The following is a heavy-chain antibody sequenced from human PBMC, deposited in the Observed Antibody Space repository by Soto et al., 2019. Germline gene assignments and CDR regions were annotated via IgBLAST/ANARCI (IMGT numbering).Heavy chain of an antibody. J-gene: IGHJ4*02. D-gene: IGHD3-22*01. CDR2: ITGSGVTT. CDR3: AKDLLHTYSYDSSGFFDY. V-gene: IGHV3-23*01. CDR1: RFTFRSYA. Sequence: EVQLLESGGGLVQPGGSLRLSCAAARFTFRSYAMNWVRQAPGKGLEWVSRITGSGVTTYYANSVKGRFTISRDNSNNTLSLQMNSLRAEDTAVYYCAKDLLHTYSYDSSGFFDYWGQGTLVTVSS.